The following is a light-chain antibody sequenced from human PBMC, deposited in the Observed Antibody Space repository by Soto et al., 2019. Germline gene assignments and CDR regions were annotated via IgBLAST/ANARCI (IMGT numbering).Light chain of an antibody. CDR2: TAS. CDR3: QQRKGYPIT. V-gene: IGKV1-9*01. J-gene: IGKJ5*01. Sequence: DIQLTQSPSFLSASVGDRVTITCRASEGITNFLAWYQQKPGKAPNLLIHTASTLQSGVPSRFSGSGSGTEFTLSISSLQPEDSATYYCQQRKGYPITFGQGTRLEIK. CDR1: EGITNF.